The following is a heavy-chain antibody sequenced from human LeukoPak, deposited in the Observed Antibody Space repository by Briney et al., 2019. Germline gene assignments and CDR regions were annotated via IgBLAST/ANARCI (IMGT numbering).Heavy chain of an antibody. D-gene: IGHD3-3*01. CDR1: GFTFSSYS. J-gene: IGHJ4*02. CDR2: ISSSSSTI. V-gene: IGHV3-48*01. Sequence: GGSLRLSCAASGFTFSSYSMNWVRQAPGKGLEWVSYISSSSSTIYYADSVKGRFTISRDNAKNSLYLQMNSLRAEDTAVYYCASAPPHIRFLEWLGDGYWGQGTLVTVSS. CDR3: ASAPPHIRFLEWLGDGY.